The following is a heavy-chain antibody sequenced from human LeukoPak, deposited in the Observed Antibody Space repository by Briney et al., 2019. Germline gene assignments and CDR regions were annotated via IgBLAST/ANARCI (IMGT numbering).Heavy chain of an antibody. J-gene: IGHJ4*02. V-gene: IGHV3-23*01. CDR2: ISGSGGST. D-gene: IGHD3-3*01. Sequence: GGSLRLSCAASGFTFRNYTMTWVRQAPGKGLEWVSAISGSGGSTYYADSVKGRFTISRDNSKNTLYLQMNRLRDEDTALFYCAKEVKDTGYYHLDNWGQGTLVTVSS. CDR1: GFTFRNYT. CDR3: AKEVKDTGYYHLDN.